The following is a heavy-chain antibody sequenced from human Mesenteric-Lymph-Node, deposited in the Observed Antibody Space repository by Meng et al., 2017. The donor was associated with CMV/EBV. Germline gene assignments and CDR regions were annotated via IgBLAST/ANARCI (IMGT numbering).Heavy chain of an antibody. Sequence: GPLQQWGAGLLKPSETLSLPCAVYGGSFSGYYWSWIRQPPGKGLEWIGEINHSGSTNYNPSLKSRVTISVDTSKNQFSLKLSSVTAADTAVYYCARHQRWLKSEGGFNYWGQGTLVTVSS. V-gene: IGHV4-34*01. CDR3: ARHQRWLKSEGGFNY. J-gene: IGHJ4*02. CDR1: GGSFSGYY. D-gene: IGHD4-23*01. CDR2: INHSGST.